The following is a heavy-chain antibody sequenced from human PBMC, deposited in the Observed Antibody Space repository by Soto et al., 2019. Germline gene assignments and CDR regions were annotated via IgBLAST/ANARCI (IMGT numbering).Heavy chain of an antibody. V-gene: IGHV3-48*03. D-gene: IGHD3-22*01. CDR3: ARDRLHPTHYYDSSGYYYPEKVDAFDI. Sequence: PGGSLRLSCVASGFTFSSYEMNWVRQAPGKGLEWVSYISSSGSTIYYADSVKGRFTISRDNAKNSLYLQMNSLRAEDTAVYYCARDRLHPTHYYDSSGYYYPEKVDAFDIWGQGTMVTVSS. J-gene: IGHJ3*02. CDR2: ISSSGSTI. CDR1: GFTFSSYE.